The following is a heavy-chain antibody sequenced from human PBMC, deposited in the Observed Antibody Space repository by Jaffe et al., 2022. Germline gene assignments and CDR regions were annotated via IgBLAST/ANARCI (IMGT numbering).Heavy chain of an antibody. CDR2: ISWNSGSI. D-gene: IGHD5-12*01. CDR1: GFTFDDYA. Sequence: EVQLVESGGGLVQPGRSLRLSCAASGFTFDDYAMHWVRQAPGKGLEWVSGISWNSGSIGYADSVKGRFTISRDNAKNSLYLQMNSLRAEDTALYYCAKDSGYDTLAGRSYYFDYWGQGTLVTVSS. CDR3: AKDSGYDTLAGRSYYFDY. V-gene: IGHV3-9*01. J-gene: IGHJ4*02.